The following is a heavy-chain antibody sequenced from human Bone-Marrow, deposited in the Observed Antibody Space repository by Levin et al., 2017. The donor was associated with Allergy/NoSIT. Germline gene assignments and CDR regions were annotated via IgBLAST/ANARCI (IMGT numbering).Heavy chain of an antibody. J-gene: IGHJ4*02. D-gene: IGHD1-26*01. V-gene: IGHV3-23*01. Sequence: GESLKISCAASGFTFRSYSMGWVRQAPGKELEWVSVISDSGIITHYADSVKGRFTISRDNYNNTLWLQMNSLRAEDTAIYYCVKRSANSGNYPFDYWGQGTLVTVSS. CDR3: VKRSANSGNYPFDY. CDR1: GFTFRSYS. CDR2: ISDSGIIT.